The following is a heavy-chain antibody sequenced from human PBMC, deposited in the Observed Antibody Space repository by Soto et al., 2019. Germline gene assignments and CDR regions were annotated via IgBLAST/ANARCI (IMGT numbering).Heavy chain of an antibody. V-gene: IGHV1-8*01. D-gene: IGHD3-3*01. Sequence: ASVKVSCKASGYTFTSYDINWVRQATGQGLEWMGWMNPNSGNTGYAQKFQGRVTMTRNTSISTAYMELSSLRSEDTAVYYCARVESLLRFLEWSHYYMDVWGKGTTVTVSS. CDR2: MNPNSGNT. J-gene: IGHJ6*03. CDR3: ARVESLLRFLEWSHYYMDV. CDR1: GYTFTSYD.